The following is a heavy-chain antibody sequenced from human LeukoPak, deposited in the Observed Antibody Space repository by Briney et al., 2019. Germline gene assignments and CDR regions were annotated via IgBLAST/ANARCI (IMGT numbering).Heavy chain of an antibody. CDR1: GFTFDDYG. D-gene: IGHD2-21*01. V-gene: IGHV3-20*01. CDR3: ARVPLYCGGDCQSSSHAFDI. J-gene: IGHJ3*02. Sequence: GGSLRLSCAASGFTFDDYGMSWVRQAPGKGLEWVSGINWNGGSTGYADSVKGRFTISRDNAKNSLYLQINSLRAEDTALYHCARVPLYCGGDCQSSSHAFDIWGQGTMVTVSS. CDR2: INWNGGST.